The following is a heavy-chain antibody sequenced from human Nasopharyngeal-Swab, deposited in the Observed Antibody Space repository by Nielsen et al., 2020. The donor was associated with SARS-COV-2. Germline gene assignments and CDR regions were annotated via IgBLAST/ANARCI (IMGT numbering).Heavy chain of an antibody. Sequence: SETLSLTCTVAGRSISSSRSYWGWIRQPPGKGLEWVGSIYYSGSTYYTPSLNSRVTISVDTSKSQFSLKLRSVTAADTAVYYCARAGVDTSTGSSGGCFDYWGQGALVTVSS. CDR3: ARAGVDTSTGSSGGCFDY. J-gene: IGHJ4*02. V-gene: IGHV4-39*01. CDR2: IYYSGST. D-gene: IGHD3-9*01. CDR1: GRSISSSRSY.